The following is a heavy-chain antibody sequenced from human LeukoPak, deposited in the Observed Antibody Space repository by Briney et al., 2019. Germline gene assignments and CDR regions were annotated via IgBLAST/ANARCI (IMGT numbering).Heavy chain of an antibody. V-gene: IGHV4-4*07. CDR1: GGSISSYY. Sequence: LETLSLTCTVSGGSISSYYWSWIRQPAGKGLEWIGRIYTSGSTNYNPSLKSRVTMSVDTSKNQFSLKLSSVTAADTAVYYCARACSGGSCYYYYYGMDVWGQGTTVTVSS. CDR2: IYTSGST. J-gene: IGHJ6*02. D-gene: IGHD2-15*01. CDR3: ARACSGGSCYYYYYGMDV.